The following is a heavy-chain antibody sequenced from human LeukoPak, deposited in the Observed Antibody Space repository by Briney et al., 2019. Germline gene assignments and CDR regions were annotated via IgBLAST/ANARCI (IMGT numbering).Heavy chain of an antibody. CDR1: GFTFSNYW. CDR2: ISSDGSST. Sequence: GGSLRLSCAASGFTFSNYWMHWVRQAPGKGLVWVSRISSDGSSTTYADSVKGRFTISRDNAKNTLYLQMNSLRAEDTAVYYCANSLWFGAFYYSYMDVWGKGTTVTISS. J-gene: IGHJ6*03. V-gene: IGHV3-74*01. CDR3: ANSLWFGAFYYSYMDV. D-gene: IGHD3-10*01.